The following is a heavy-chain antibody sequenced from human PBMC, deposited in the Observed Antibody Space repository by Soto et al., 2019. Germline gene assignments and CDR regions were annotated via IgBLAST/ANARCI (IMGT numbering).Heavy chain of an antibody. V-gene: IGHV1-69*01. CDR3: APPDTPWTRHVASDGLDI. J-gene: IGHJ3*02. D-gene: IGHD2-15*01. Sequence: QVQLVQSGAEVKKPGSSVRVSCKASGGTFSSYAITWVRQAPGQGLEWVGEITPGSGTAKYAQRLQGRVTITADESTSTTYMQLNSLRSEDTAVYYCAPPDTPWTRHVASDGLDIWGQGTMVTVSS. CDR1: GGTFSSYA. CDR2: ITPGSGTA.